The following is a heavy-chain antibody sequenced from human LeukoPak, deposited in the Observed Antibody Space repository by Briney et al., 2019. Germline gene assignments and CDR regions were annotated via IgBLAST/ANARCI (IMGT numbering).Heavy chain of an antibody. J-gene: IGHJ4*02. CDR2: ISYDGSNK. Sequence: GRSLRLSCAASGLTFSSYGMHWVRQAPGKGLEWVAVISYDGSNKYYADSVKGRFTISRDNSKNTLYLQMNSLRAEDTAVYYCARNPPRIAAAGAGDYWGQGTLVTVSS. D-gene: IGHD6-13*01. CDR1: GLTFSSYG. CDR3: ARNPPRIAAAGAGDY. V-gene: IGHV3-30*03.